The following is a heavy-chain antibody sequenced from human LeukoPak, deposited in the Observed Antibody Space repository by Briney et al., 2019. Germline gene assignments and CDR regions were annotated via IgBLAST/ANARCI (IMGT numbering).Heavy chain of an antibody. CDR1: GGSVSSTGHY. Sequence: SETLSLTCSVSGGSVSSTGHYWGWIRQSPEKGLDWIGSIYSNGNTYYNPSVKSRVTMSVDTSKNQFSLKLTSMTAAETAVYYCARSATVTTGYFDYWGQGALVTVSS. J-gene: IGHJ4*02. D-gene: IGHD4-17*01. V-gene: IGHV4-39*07. CDR3: ARSATVTTGYFDY. CDR2: IYSNGNT.